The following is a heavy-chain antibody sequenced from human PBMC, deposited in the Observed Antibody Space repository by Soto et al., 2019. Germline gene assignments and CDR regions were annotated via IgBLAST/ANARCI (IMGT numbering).Heavy chain of an antibody. CDR1: GGSISSGGYY. D-gene: IGHD3-22*01. CDR3: ARGYYYDSSGYFVIGWFDP. V-gene: IGHV4-31*03. Sequence: SETLSLTCTVSGGSISSGGYYWSWIRQHPGKGLEWIGYIYYSGSTYYNPSPKSRVTISVDTSKNQFSLKLSSVTAADTAVYYCARGYYYDSSGYFVIGWFDPWGQGTLVTVSS. J-gene: IGHJ5*02. CDR2: IYYSGST.